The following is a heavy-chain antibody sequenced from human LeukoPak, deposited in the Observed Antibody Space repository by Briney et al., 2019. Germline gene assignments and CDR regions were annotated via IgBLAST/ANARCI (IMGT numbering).Heavy chain of an antibody. J-gene: IGHJ4*02. CDR2: ISSTGSTI. Sequence: PGGSLRLSCAASGFTFSSYAMSWVRQAPGKGLEWVSYISSTGSTIYYADSVKGRFTISRDNAKKLVYLQMNSLRAEDTAVYYCAKAFYGSGGPEDYWGQGTLVTVSS. CDR1: GFTFSSYA. CDR3: AKAFYGSGGPEDY. D-gene: IGHD3-10*01. V-gene: IGHV3-48*04.